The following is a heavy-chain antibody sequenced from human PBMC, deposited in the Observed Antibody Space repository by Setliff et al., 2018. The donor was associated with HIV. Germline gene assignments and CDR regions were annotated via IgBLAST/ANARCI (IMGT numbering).Heavy chain of an antibody. CDR2: IKSERDGGTT. Sequence: KPGGSLRLSCAASGFTFNVAWMNWVRQAPGKGLEWVGRIKSERDGGTTDYAAPVKGRFTISTDDSKNTLYLEMNSLKTEDTAMYYCTTLVGANPYHDAFDIWGHGTMVTVSS. D-gene: IGHD1-26*01. CDR1: GFTFNVAW. V-gene: IGHV3-15*07. CDR3: TTLVGANPYHDAFDI. J-gene: IGHJ3*02.